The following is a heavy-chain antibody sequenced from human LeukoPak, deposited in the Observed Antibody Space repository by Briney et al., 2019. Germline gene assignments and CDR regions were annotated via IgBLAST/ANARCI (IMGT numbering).Heavy chain of an antibody. CDR2: INTNTGSP. J-gene: IGHJ6*03. CDR3: ARGTRIGPIHYYYYYYMDV. V-gene: IGHV7-4-1*02. D-gene: IGHD2-2*01. Sequence: ASVKVSCKASGYTFTSYAMNWVRQAPGQGLEWMGWINTNTGSPTYAQGFTGRFVFSLDASVSTAYLQISSLKAEDTAVYYCARGTRIGPIHYYYYYYMDVWGKGTTVTVSS. CDR1: GYTFTSYA.